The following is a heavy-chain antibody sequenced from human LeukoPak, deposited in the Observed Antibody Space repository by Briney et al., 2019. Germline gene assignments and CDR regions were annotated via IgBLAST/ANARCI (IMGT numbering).Heavy chain of an antibody. Sequence: ASVKVSCKASGYTFTSYDITWVRQAPGQGLEWMGWMNPNNGDTGYAQKFRGRVTMTRDTSITTAYMELSSLRSEDTAVYYCARGFMAYDTDNYAFSFYWGQGTLVTVSS. V-gene: IGHV1-8*01. D-gene: IGHD3-9*01. J-gene: IGHJ4*02. CDR1: GYTFTSYD. CDR2: MNPNNGDT. CDR3: ARGFMAYDTDNYAFSFY.